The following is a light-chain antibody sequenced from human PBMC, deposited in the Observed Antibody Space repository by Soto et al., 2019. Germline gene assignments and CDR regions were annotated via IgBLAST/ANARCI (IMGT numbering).Light chain of an antibody. CDR1: SNDVGGYND. Sequence: QSALTQPASVSGSPGQSITISCTGTSNDVGGYNDVSWYQQHPGNAPNVLIYEVSDRSSGVSSRFSGSKSGYASSLTTSGLQAEDDADYYCSSYTSTNTGVFGGGTKLTVL. CDR2: EVS. V-gene: IGLV2-14*03. J-gene: IGLJ3*02. CDR3: SSYTSTNTGV.